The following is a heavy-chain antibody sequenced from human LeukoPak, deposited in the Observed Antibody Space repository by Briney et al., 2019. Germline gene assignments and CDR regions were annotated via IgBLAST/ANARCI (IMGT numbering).Heavy chain of an antibody. CDR2: MNPNSGNT. D-gene: IGHD6-6*01. V-gene: IGHV1-8*01. CDR1: GYTFTSYD. Sequence: GASVKVSCKASGYTFTSYDINWVRQATGQGLERMGWMNPNSGNTGYAQKFQGRVTMTRNTSISTAYMELSSLRSEDTAVYYCARVLSSIPSRPFDYWGQGTLVTVSS. J-gene: IGHJ4*02. CDR3: ARVLSSIPSRPFDY.